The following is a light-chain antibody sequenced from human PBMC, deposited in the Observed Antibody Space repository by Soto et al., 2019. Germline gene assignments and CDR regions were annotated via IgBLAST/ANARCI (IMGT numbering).Light chain of an antibody. CDR3: QQYGSSPGT. CDR2: GAS. J-gene: IGKJ1*01. V-gene: IGKV3-20*01. Sequence: EIVLTQSPGTLSLSPGERATLSCRASQSVSSSYLAWYQQKPGQAPRLLIYGASSRATGIPERFSGSGSGTDFTLTISRLEPEDFAVYYGQQYGSSPGTFSQGTQVEIK. CDR1: QSVSSSY.